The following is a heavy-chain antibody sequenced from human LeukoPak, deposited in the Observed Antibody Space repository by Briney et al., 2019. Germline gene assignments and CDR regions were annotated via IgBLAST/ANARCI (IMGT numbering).Heavy chain of an antibody. CDR1: GYTFTSYY. V-gene: IGHV1-46*01. J-gene: IGHJ6*03. D-gene: IGHD5-12*01. CDR3: ARVGSGYSGYYYYMDV. Sequence: ASVKVSCKAPGYTFTSYYMHWVRQAPGQGLEWMGIINPSGGSTSYAQKFQGRVTMTRDMSTSTVYMELSSLRSEDTAVYYCARVGSGYSGYYYYMDVWGKGTTVTVSS. CDR2: INPSGGST.